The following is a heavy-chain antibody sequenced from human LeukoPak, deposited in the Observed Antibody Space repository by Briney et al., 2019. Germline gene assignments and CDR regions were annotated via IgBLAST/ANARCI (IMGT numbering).Heavy chain of an antibody. CDR2: SNSDGIIT. CDR3: ARDLHYGTGSYPLY. J-gene: IGHJ4*02. Sequence: GGSLRLSCVTSGFTFSDYCMHWVRQAPRKGLVWGARSNSDGIITSYADSVKGRFTISRDNAKNTLYLQMNTLRVEDTAVYYCARDLHYGTGSYPLYWGQGALVTVSS. CDR1: GFTFSDYC. V-gene: IGHV3-74*01. D-gene: IGHD3-10*01.